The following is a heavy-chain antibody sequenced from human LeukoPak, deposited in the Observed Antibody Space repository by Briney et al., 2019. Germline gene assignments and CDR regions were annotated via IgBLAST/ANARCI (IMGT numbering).Heavy chain of an antibody. J-gene: IGHJ4*02. CDR3: ARHERSTTGSLLYDN. D-gene: IGHD1-1*01. V-gene: IGHV5-51*01. CDR1: GYIFTTYW. Sequence: GESLKISCKGSGYIFTTYWIGWMRQMPGKGLEWMGIIYPGDSDTRYSPSFQGQVTISADKSISAAYLQWSSLKASDTAMYYCARHERSTTGSLLYDNWGQGTLVTVSS. CDR2: IYPGDSDT.